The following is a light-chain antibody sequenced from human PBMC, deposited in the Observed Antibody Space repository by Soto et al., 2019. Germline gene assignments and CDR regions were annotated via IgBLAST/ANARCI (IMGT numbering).Light chain of an antibody. Sequence: QSVLTQPPSASGSPGQSVTISCTGTSSDVGGYNYVSWYQQYPGKAPKLMIHEVSQRPSGVPDRFSGSKSGNTAPLTVSGLQAEDEAHYYCFSYAGRNNYVFGTGTKVTVL. CDR2: EVS. V-gene: IGLV2-8*01. CDR3: FSYAGRNNYV. CDR1: SSDVGGYNY. J-gene: IGLJ1*01.